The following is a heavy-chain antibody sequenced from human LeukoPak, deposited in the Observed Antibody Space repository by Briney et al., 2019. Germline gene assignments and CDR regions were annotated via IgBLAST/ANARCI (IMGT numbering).Heavy chain of an antibody. D-gene: IGHD6-13*01. CDR2: ISGSGGST. Sequence: GGSLRLSCAASGFTFSSYAMSWVRPAPGKGLEWVSAISGSGGSTYYADSVKGRFTISRDNSKNTLYLQMNSLRAEDTAVYYCAKAKPYSSSWYWDYWGQGTLVTVSS. J-gene: IGHJ4*02. CDR3: AKAKPYSSSWYWDY. CDR1: GFTFSSYA. V-gene: IGHV3-23*01.